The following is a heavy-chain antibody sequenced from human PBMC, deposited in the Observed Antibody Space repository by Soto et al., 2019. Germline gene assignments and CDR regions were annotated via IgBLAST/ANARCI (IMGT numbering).Heavy chain of an antibody. V-gene: IGHV4-31*03. J-gene: IGHJ5*02. Sequence: SETLSLTCTVSGVSISSGGYYWILIRQHPGKGLEWIGYIYYSGSTYYNPSLKSRVTISVDTSKNQFSLKLSSVTAADTAVYYCARDRSTMVRGVHKRSWFDPWGQETLVTVAS. D-gene: IGHD3-10*01. CDR2: IYYSGST. CDR1: GVSISSGGYY. CDR3: ARDRSTMVRGVHKRSWFDP.